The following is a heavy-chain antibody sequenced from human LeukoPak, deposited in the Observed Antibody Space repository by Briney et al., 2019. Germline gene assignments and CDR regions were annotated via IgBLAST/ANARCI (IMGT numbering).Heavy chain of an antibody. CDR2: ISGSGGST. Sequence: GGSPRLSCAASGFTFSSYAMSWVRQAPEKGLEWVSVISGSGGSTNYADSVKGRFTISRDNSKNTLYLQMNSLRAEDTAVYYCAKGLAYCGGDCYPLFDYWGQGTLVTVSS. CDR3: AKGLAYCGGDCYPLFDY. D-gene: IGHD2-21*02. J-gene: IGHJ4*02. CDR1: GFTFSSYA. V-gene: IGHV3-23*01.